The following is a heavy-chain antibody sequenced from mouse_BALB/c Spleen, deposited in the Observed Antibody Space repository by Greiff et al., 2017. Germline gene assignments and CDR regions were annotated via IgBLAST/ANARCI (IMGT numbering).Heavy chain of an antibody. V-gene: IGHV3-6*02. J-gene: IGHJ1*01. D-gene: IGHD2-2*01. CDR2: ISYDGSN. CDR1: GYSITSGYY. Sequence: DVHLVESGPGLVKPSQSLSLTCSVTGYSITSGYYWNWIRQFPGNKLEWMGYISYDGSNNYNPSLKNRISITRDTSKNQFFLKLNSVTTEDTATYYCARDFYGYDYWYFDVWGAGTTVTVSS. CDR3: ARDFYGYDYWYFDV.